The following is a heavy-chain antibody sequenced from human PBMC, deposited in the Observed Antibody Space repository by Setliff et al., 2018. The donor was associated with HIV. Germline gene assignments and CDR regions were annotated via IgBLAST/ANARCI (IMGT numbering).Heavy chain of an antibody. D-gene: IGHD3-3*01. J-gene: IGHJ4*02. V-gene: IGHV4-39*01. CDR3: ARSQPDTIFGVVTFDC. CDR1: GGSMSSSGPGYY. CDR2: VYYRGRT. Sequence: TLSLTCTVSGGSMSSSGPGYYWGWVRQTPGGGLEWIGSVYYRGRTYYNPSLESRVTISVDTSKNQLSLRLTSMAAADTAMYYCARSQPDTIFGVVTFDCWGQGKMVTVSS.